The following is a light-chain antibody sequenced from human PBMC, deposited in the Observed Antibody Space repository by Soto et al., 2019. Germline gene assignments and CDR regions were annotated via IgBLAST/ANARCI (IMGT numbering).Light chain of an antibody. Sequence: DIPMTQSPSSLSASVGDNVTMSCRASQNILTYLNWYQQKPGRAPKLLIFGASILQAGVPSRFSGIGSGTEFTLTITSLRPEDFATYFCQQTYRSPFTFGPGTKVDVK. CDR2: GAS. CDR1: QNILTY. CDR3: QQTYRSPFT. V-gene: IGKV1-39*01. J-gene: IGKJ3*01.